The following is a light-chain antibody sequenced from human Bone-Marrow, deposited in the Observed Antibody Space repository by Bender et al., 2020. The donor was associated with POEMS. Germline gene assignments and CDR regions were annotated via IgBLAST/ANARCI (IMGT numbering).Light chain of an antibody. J-gene: IGLJ3*02. Sequence: QSALTQPASVSGSPGQSITISCTGASTDIGGYDYVSWYQQHPGNAPKLMIYDVTLRPSGVSHRFSGSQSGNAASLTISGLQADDEADYYCSSYTTSSTWVFGGGTKLTVL. CDR2: DVT. V-gene: IGLV2-14*03. CDR1: STDIGGYDY. CDR3: SSYTTSSTWV.